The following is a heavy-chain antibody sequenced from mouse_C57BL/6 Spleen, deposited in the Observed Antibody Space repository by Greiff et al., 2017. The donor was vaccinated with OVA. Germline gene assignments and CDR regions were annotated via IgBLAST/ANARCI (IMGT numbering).Heavy chain of an antibody. V-gene: IGHV2-9-1*01. CDR3: ARDAMDY. CDR1: GFSLTSYA. CDR2: IWTGGGT. J-gene: IGHJ4*01. Sequence: QVQLKESGPGLVAPSQSLSITCTASGFSLTSYAISWVRQPPGKGLEWLGAIWTGGGTNYYPAPKSRLSISKDNAKSQVFLRMNGLQADDAARCYCARDAMDYWGQGTSVTVSS.